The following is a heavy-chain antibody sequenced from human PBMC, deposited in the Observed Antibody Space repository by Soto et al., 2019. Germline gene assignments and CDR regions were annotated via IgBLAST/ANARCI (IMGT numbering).Heavy chain of an antibody. Sequence: RASVKVSCKASGYTFTSYGISWVRQAPGQGLEWMGWISAYNGNTNYAQKLQGRVTMTTDTSTSTAYMELRSLRSDDTAVYYCARREDDYDSWFDPWAQGTLVTVSS. CDR3: ARREDDYDSWFDP. CDR2: ISAYNGNT. CDR1: GYTFTSYG. V-gene: IGHV1-18*01. J-gene: IGHJ5*02. D-gene: IGHD5-12*01.